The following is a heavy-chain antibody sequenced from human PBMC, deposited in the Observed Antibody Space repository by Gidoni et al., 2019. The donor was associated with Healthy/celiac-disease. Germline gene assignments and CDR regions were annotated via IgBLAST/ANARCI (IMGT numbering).Heavy chain of an antibody. J-gene: IGHJ3*02. Sequence: QLQLQESGPGLVKPSESLSLTCTASGGSISSRSYYGGWIRQPPGKGLEWIGSIYYSGITYYNPSLKSLVTISVDTSKHQFSLKLSSVTAADTAVYYCARAAHYYDSSGYSAFDIWGQGTMVTVSS. D-gene: IGHD3-22*01. CDR2: IYYSGIT. CDR1: GGSISSRSYY. V-gene: IGHV4-39*01. CDR3: ARAAHYYDSSGYSAFDI.